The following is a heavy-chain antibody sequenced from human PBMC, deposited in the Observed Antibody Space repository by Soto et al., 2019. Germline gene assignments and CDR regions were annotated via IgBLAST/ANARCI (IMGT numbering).Heavy chain of an antibody. CDR2: ITGAGTTT. Sequence: EVYLLESGGGFVQPGVSLRLSCAASTFPFSSYVMHWFRQAPGKGMEWVSAITGAGTTTYYADCVKGRFTIYRDNSKNTHYLQINSLRANDTAMYYCAKPYGFYFYYMDVWGNGTAVTVSS. CDR3: AKPYGFYFYYMDV. V-gene: IGHV3-23*01. J-gene: IGHJ6*03. D-gene: IGHD3-16*01. CDR1: TFPFSSYV.